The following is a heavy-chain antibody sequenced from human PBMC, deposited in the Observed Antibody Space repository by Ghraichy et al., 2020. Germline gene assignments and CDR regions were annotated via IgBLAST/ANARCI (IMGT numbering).Heavy chain of an antibody. D-gene: IGHD5/OR15-5a*01. CDR2: IWYDGSNK. V-gene: IGHV3-33*01. J-gene: IGHJ4*02. Sequence: LSLTCAASGFTFSSYGMHWVRQAPGKGLEWVAVIWYDGSNKYYADSVKGRFTISRDNSKNTLYLQMNSLRAEDTAVYYCARAHAGVYYFDYWGQGTLVTVSS. CDR1: GFTFSSYG. CDR3: ARAHAGVYYFDY.